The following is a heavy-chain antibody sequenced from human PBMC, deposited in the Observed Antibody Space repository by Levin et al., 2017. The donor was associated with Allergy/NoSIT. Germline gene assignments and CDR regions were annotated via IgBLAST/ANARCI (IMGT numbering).Heavy chain of an antibody. D-gene: IGHD2-15*01. J-gene: IGHJ4*02. V-gene: IGHV3-66*01. Sequence: GESLKISCAASGFTVSNNYMKWVRQAPGKGLEWVSLIYSGGSTYYADSVRGRFTISRDNSKNKLYLQMNSLRLEDTAVYYCARNGCGGGSCGYWGQGTLVTVSS. CDR2: IYSGGST. CDR3: ARNGCGGGSCGY. CDR1: GFTVSNNY.